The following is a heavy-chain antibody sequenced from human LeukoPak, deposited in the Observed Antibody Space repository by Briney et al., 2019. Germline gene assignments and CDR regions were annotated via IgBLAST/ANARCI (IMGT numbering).Heavy chain of an antibody. CDR3: AKAKSYYSNYDY. Sequence: GGSLRLSCAASGFTFSSYAMSWVRQAPGKGLEWVSVISGSGANTYYADSVKGRFTISRDNSKNTLYLQVNSLRAEDTAVYYCAKAKSYYSNYDYWGQGTLVTVSS. CDR1: GFTFSSYA. D-gene: IGHD4-11*01. CDR2: ISGSGANT. V-gene: IGHV3-23*01. J-gene: IGHJ4*02.